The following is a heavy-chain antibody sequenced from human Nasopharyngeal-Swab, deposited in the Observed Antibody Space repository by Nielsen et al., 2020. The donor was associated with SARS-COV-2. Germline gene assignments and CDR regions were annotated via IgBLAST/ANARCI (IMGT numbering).Heavy chain of an antibody. V-gene: IGHV3-9*01. CDR3: TKGRADYSNPSFDN. CDR1: GFPFDDYA. D-gene: IGHD4-11*01. CDR2: ITWNSGNI. J-gene: IGHJ4*02. Sequence: SLKISCVASGFPFDDYAMSWVRLLPGRGLQWVAGITWNSGNIGYADSVKGRFTISRDNARNSLYLQMNSLRPEDTALYYCTKGRADYSNPSFDNWGQGTLVTVS.